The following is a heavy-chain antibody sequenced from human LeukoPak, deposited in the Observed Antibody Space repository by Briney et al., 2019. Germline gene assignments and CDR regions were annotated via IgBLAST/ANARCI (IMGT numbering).Heavy chain of an antibody. D-gene: IGHD6-19*01. Sequence: KPSETLSLTCAVYGGSFSGYYWSWIRQPPGKGLEWIGEINHSGSTNYNPSLKSRVTISVDTSKNQFSLKLSSVTAADTAVYYCATGYQWLATGFDYWGQGTLVTVSS. CDR2: INHSGST. CDR3: ATGYQWLATGFDY. V-gene: IGHV4-34*01. CDR1: GGSFSGYY. J-gene: IGHJ4*02.